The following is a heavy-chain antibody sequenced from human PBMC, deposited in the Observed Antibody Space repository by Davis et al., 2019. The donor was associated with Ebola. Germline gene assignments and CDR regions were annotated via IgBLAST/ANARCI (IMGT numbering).Heavy chain of an antibody. J-gene: IGHJ6*02. Sequence: MPSETLSLTCAVYGGSFSGYYWSWIRQPPGKGLEWIGEINHSGSTNYNPSLKSRVTISVDTSKNQFSLKLSSVTAEDTAVYYCARDSPDYRYYYGMDVWGQGTTVTVSS. CDR2: INHSGST. CDR1: GGSFSGYY. D-gene: IGHD4-11*01. CDR3: ARDSPDYRYYYGMDV. V-gene: IGHV4-34*01.